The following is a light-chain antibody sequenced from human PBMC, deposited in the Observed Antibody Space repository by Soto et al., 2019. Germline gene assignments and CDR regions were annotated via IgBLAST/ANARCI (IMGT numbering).Light chain of an antibody. Sequence: DIQMTQSPSSLSASVGDRVTISCRASQGISNHLAWYQQKPGKVPKHLIYAASTLQSGVPSRFSGGGYGTDFTLTISSLQPEDIATYYCQKYNGAPRTFGQGTKVEFK. CDR3: QKYNGAPRT. CDR1: QGISNH. CDR2: AAS. V-gene: IGKV1-27*01. J-gene: IGKJ1*01.